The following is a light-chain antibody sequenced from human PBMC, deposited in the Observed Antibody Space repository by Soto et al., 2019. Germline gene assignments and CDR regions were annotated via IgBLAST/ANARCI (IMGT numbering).Light chain of an antibody. Sequence: EIVMTQSPATLSVSPGVRVTLSCRASQSISDTIAWYQQKPGQAPRLLIYGASVRATGFPARFSGSGSGTDFTVTISSLQSEDFAVYYCQQYNNWPWTFGQGTKVEIK. CDR3: QQYNNWPWT. J-gene: IGKJ1*01. V-gene: IGKV3-15*01. CDR1: QSISDT. CDR2: GAS.